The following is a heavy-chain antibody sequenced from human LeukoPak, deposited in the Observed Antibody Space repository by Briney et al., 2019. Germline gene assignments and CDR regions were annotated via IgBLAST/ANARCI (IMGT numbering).Heavy chain of an antibody. CDR1: GFTFMRHW. D-gene: IGHD5-18*01. Sequence: GGSLRLSCAASGFTFMRHWMHWVRQAPGKGVVWVSRVNSDESLTVYADSVKGRFTISRDNAKNSLHLQMNSLRAEDTAVYYCARDPGTAMVLYYYYGMDVWGQGTTVTVSS. CDR3: ARDPGTAMVLYYYYGMDV. V-gene: IGHV3-74*01. J-gene: IGHJ6*02. CDR2: VNSDESLT.